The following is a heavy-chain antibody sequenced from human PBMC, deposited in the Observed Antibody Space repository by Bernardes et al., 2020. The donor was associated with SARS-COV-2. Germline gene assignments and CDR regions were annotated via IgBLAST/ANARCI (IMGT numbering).Heavy chain of an antibody. V-gene: IGHV1-46*03. J-gene: IGHJ4*02. CDR2: INPSGGST. D-gene: IGHD6-19*01. CDR1: GYTFTSYY. CDR3: ARAGWEDYFDY. Sequence: ASLKVSCKASGYTFTSYYMHWVRQAPGQGLEWMGIINPSGGSTSYAQKFQGRVTMTRDTSTSTVYMELSSLRSEDTAVYYCARAGWEDYFDYWGQGTLVTVSS.